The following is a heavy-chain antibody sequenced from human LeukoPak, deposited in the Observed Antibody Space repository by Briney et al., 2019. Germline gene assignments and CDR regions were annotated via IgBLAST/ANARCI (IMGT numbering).Heavy chain of an antibody. CDR3: ARDYLADCSSTSCYFS. J-gene: IGHJ5*02. CDR2: IGTVGDT. V-gene: IGHV3-13*01. Sequence: GGSLRLSCAASGFTFSTTDLHWVRQGTGKRLEWVSAIGTVGDTYYADSVKGRFTISRDDAKNSLYLQMNSLRAEDTAVYYCARDYLADCSSTSCYFSWGQGTLVTVSS. CDR1: GFTFSTTD. D-gene: IGHD2-2*01.